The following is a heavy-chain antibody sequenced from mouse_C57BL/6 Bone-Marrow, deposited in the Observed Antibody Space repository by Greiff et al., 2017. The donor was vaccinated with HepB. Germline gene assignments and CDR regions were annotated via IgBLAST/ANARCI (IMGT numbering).Heavy chain of an antibody. J-gene: IGHJ4*01. CDR1: GFTFSSYA. CDR3: TRGSSGYVRYYAMDY. V-gene: IGHV5-9-1*02. D-gene: IGHD3-2*02. CDR2: ISSGGDYI. Sequence: EVKLVESGEGLVKPGGSLKLSCAASGFTFSSYAMSWVRQTPEKRLEWVAYISSGGDYIYYADTVKGRFTISRDNARNTLYLQMSSLKSEDTAMYYCTRGSSGYVRYYAMDYWGQGTSVTVSS.